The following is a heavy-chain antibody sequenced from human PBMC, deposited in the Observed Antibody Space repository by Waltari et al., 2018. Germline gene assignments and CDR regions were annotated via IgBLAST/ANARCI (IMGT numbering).Heavy chain of an antibody. V-gene: IGHV3-23*04. D-gene: IGHD6-19*01. Sequence: EVQLVESGGGLVQPGGSLRLSCAASGFTFSSYAMSWVRQAPGKGLEWVSAIRGSGCSTYYADAGKGRFTISRDNSKNRLYLQMNSLRAEDTAVYYCAKAIVAGTWYYFDYWGQGTLVTVSS. CDR2: IRGSGCST. CDR1: GFTFSSYA. J-gene: IGHJ4*02. CDR3: AKAIVAGTWYYFDY.